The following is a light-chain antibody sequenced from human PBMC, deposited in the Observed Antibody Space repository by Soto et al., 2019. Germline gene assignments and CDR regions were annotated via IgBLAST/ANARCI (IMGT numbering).Light chain of an antibody. J-gene: IGKJ2*01. CDR2: GAS. CDR3: QQYDSSQYT. Sequence: EIVLSQSSGTLSLSPGERATLACRASQSVSSSYLAWYQQKPGQAPRLLIYGASSRATGIPDRFSGSGSGTDFTLTTSRLEPEDFAVYYCQQYDSSQYTFGQGTKLEIK. CDR1: QSVSSSY. V-gene: IGKV3-20*01.